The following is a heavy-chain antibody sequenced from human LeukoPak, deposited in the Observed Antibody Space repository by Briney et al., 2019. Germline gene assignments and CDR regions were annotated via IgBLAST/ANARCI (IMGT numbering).Heavy chain of an antibody. CDR3: ARWVTTGSSYYYYMDV. J-gene: IGHJ6*03. CDR1: GGTFSSYA. Sequence: GASVKVSCKASGGTFSSYAISWVRQAPGQGLEWMGGIIPIFGTANYAQKFQGRVTITADESTSIAYMELSSLRSEDTAVYYCARWVTTGSSYYYYMDVWGKGTTVTVSS. D-gene: IGHD4-11*01. CDR2: IIPIFGTA. V-gene: IGHV1-69*13.